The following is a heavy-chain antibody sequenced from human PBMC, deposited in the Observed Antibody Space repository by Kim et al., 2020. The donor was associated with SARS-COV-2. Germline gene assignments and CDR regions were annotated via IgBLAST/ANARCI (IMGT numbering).Heavy chain of an antibody. CDR3: ASGIAAAGTGYYYGMDV. CDR2: ISAYNGNT. J-gene: IGHJ6*02. CDR1: GYTFTSYG. Sequence: ASVKVSCKASGYTFTSYGISWVRQAPGQGLEWMGWISAYNGNTNYAQKLQGRVTMTTDTSTSTAYMELRSLRSDDTAVYYCASGIAAAGTGYYYGMDVWGQGTTVTVSS. D-gene: IGHD6-13*01. V-gene: IGHV1-18*01.